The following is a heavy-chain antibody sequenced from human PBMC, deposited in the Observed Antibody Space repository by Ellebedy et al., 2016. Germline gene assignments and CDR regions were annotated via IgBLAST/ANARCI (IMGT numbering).Heavy chain of an antibody. Sequence: SETLSLXXTVSGGSISSGGYYWSWIRQPAGKGLEWIGRIYTSGSTNYNPSLKSRVTMSVDTSKNQFSLKLSSVTAADTAVYYCARIAAAGRVGNWFDPWGQGTLVTVSS. CDR3: ARIAAAGRVGNWFDP. J-gene: IGHJ5*02. CDR2: IYTSGST. V-gene: IGHV4-61*02. D-gene: IGHD6-13*01. CDR1: GGSISSGGYY.